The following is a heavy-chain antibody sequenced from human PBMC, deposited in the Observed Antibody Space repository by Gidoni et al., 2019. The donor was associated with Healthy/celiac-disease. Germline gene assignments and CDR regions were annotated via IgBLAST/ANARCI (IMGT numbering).Heavy chain of an antibody. D-gene: IGHD6-13*01. CDR1: GFTFSSYS. CDR2: ISSSSSYI. Sequence: EVQLVESGGGLVKPGGSLRLSCAASGFTFSSYSMNWVRQAPGKGLELVSSISSSSSYIYYADSVKGRFTISRDNAKNSLYLQMNSLRAEDTAVYYCARDEGSSWPPVGRWFDYWGQGTLVTVSS. CDR3: ARDEGSSWPPVGRWFDY. V-gene: IGHV3-21*01. J-gene: IGHJ4*02.